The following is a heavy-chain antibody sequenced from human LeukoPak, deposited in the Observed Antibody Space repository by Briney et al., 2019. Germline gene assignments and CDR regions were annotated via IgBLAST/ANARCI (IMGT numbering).Heavy chain of an antibody. V-gene: IGHV3-23*01. Sequence: GGSLRLSCAASGFTFNSYAMSWVRQAPGKGLEWVSIISISGSTTYYADSVKGRFTISRDNSKSTLYLQMNSLRAEDTAVYYCATSNDFQHWGQGTLVTVSS. CDR1: GFTFNSYA. CDR3: ATSNDFQH. J-gene: IGHJ1*01. D-gene: IGHD2-2*01. CDR2: ISISGSTT.